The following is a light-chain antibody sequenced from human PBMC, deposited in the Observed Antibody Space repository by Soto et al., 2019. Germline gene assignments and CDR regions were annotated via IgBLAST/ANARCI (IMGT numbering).Light chain of an antibody. CDR3: QQCANWPPKWT. V-gene: IGKV3-11*01. J-gene: IGKJ1*01. CDR1: QSVSSN. CDR2: DAS. Sequence: EIGMTQSPASLSVTAGESVTLSCRASQSVSSNLAWHQQKPGKAPRILMYDASNRATGIPARFSGSGSGKDFTLNISSLEPEDFAVYYCQQCANWPPKWTFGQGTKVDIK.